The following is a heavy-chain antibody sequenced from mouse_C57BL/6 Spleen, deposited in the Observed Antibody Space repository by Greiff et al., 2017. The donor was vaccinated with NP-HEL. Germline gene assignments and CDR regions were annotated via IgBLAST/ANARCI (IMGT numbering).Heavy chain of an antibody. J-gene: IGHJ2*01. Sequence: VKLQESGAELVRPGASVTLSCKASGYTFTDYEMHWVKQTPVHGLEWIGAIDPETGGTAYNQKFKGKAILTADKSSSTAYMELRSLTSEDSAVYLITTAYFDYWGQGTTLTVSS. CDR3: TTAYFDY. V-gene: IGHV1-15*01. CDR1: GYTFTDYE. D-gene: IGHD1-2*01. CDR2: IDPETGGT.